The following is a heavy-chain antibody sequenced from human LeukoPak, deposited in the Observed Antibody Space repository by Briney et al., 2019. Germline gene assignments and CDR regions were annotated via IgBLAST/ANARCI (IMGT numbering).Heavy chain of an antibody. CDR3: ATTAPYYDSSGYYHY. J-gene: IGHJ4*02. Sequence: PSETLSLTCAVSGGSISSSNWWSWVRQPPGKGLEWIGEIYHSGSTNYNPSLKSRVTISVDKSKNQFSLKLSSVTAADTAVYYCATTAPYYDSSGYYHYWGQGTLVTVSS. V-gene: IGHV4-4*02. CDR2: IYHSGST. CDR1: GGSISSSNW. D-gene: IGHD3-22*01.